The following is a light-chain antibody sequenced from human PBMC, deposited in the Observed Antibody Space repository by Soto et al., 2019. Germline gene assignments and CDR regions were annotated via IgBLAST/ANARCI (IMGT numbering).Light chain of an antibody. J-gene: IGLJ1*01. CDR3: AAWDDSLSGQV. CDR1: SSNIGRNY. Sequence: QPALAQPPSASGTPGQRVTISCSGSSSNIGRNYVYWYQQLPGTAPKLLIYRNNQRPSGVPDRFSGSKSDTSASLAISGLRSEDEADYYCAAWDDSLSGQVFGTGTKVTVL. V-gene: IGLV1-47*01. CDR2: RNN.